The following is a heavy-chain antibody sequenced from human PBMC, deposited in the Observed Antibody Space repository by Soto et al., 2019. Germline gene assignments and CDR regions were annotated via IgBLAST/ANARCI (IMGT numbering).Heavy chain of an antibody. CDR2: IIPIFGTA. J-gene: IGHJ4*02. CDR3: ARVARFGGYFDY. V-gene: IGHV1-69*13. CDR1: GGTFSSYA. Sequence: SVKVSCKASGGTFSSYAISWVRQAPGQGLEWVGGIIPIFGTANYAQKFQGRVTITADESTSTAYMELSSLRSEDTAVYYCARVARFGGYFDYWGQGTLVTAPQ. D-gene: IGHD3-10*01.